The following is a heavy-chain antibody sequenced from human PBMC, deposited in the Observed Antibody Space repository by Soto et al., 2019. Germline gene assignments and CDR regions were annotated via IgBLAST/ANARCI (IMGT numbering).Heavy chain of an antibody. CDR1: GGSISSGDYY. D-gene: IGHD3-22*01. J-gene: IGHJ3*02. CDR2: IYYSGST. CDR3: ARDVYYYDSSGYNDAFDI. Sequence: QVQLQESGPGLVKPSQTLCLTCTVSGGSISSGDYYCSWIRQPPGKVLEWDGYIYYSGSTYYNPSLKSRVTISVDTSKNQFSLKLSSVTAADTAVYYCARDVYYYDSSGYNDAFDIWGQGTMVTVSS. V-gene: IGHV4-30-4*01.